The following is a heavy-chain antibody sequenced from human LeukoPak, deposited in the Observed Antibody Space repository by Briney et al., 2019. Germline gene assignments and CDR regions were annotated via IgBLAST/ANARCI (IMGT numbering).Heavy chain of an antibody. D-gene: IGHD6-13*01. CDR2: ISGSGGST. Sequence: GGSLRLSCAAAGFTVSSNYMSWVRQAPGKGLEWVSAISGSGGSTYYADSVKGRFTISRDNSKNTLYLQMNSLRAEDTAVYYCAKEYVAAAGYYFDYWGQGTLVTVSS. CDR3: AKEYVAAAGYYFDY. CDR1: GFTVSSNY. V-gene: IGHV3-23*01. J-gene: IGHJ4*02.